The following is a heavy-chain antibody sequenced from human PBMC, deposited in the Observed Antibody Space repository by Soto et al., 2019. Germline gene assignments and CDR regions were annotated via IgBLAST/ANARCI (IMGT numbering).Heavy chain of an antibody. D-gene: IGHD2-15*01. CDR1: GFSLSNARMG. J-gene: IGHJ5*02. CDR2: IFSNDEK. V-gene: IGHV2-26*01. Sequence: SGPTLVNPTETLTLTCTVSGFSLSNARMGVSWIRQPPGKALEWLAHIFSNDEKSYSTSLKSRLTISKDTSKNQVVLTMTTMDPADTGTYYCARNTRFGYEIPSATNWFDPWGQGIPVTVSS. CDR3: ARNTRFGYEIPSATNWFDP.